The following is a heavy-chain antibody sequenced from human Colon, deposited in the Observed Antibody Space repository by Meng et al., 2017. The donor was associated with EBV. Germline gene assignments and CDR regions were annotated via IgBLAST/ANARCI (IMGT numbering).Heavy chain of an antibody. CDR2: ISTNTGTP. CDR1: GYTFSTYT. Sequence: QGQLVQSWAELKKPGASVKVSCKASGYTFSTYTINWVRQAHGRGLEWMGWISTNTGTPTYPQGFTGRFVFSLDTSVSTAYLQISSLKAEDTAVYYCARGGNFDPWGQGTLVTVSS. V-gene: IGHV7-4-1*02. D-gene: IGHD2/OR15-2a*01. J-gene: IGHJ5*02. CDR3: ARGGNFDP.